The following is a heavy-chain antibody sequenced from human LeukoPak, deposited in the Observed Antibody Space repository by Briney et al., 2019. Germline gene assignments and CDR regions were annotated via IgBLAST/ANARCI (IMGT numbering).Heavy chain of an antibody. CDR2: MYYSGTT. J-gene: IGHJ4*02. Sequence: PSETLSLTCTVSGGSISSVNYYWGWIRQPPGKGLEWIGSMYYSGTTFYNPSLRSRVTISLETSKNQFFLKLNSVTAADTAVYYCARGAPPQNWGQGALVTVSS. CDR1: GGSISSVNYY. CDR3: ARGAPPQN. V-gene: IGHV4-39*07.